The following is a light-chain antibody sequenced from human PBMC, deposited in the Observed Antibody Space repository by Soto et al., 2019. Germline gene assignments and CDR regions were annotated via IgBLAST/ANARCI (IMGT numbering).Light chain of an antibody. Sequence: EVVLTQSPVTLSLSPXERATLSCRASQSFRGLLAWYQQKPGQAPRVIIYDAYNRATGIPPRFSGSGSGTDFTLTISSLEPEDSAVYYCQQRHMWPITFGQGTRLEIK. CDR2: DAY. V-gene: IGKV3-11*01. CDR3: QQRHMWPIT. J-gene: IGKJ5*01. CDR1: QSFRGL.